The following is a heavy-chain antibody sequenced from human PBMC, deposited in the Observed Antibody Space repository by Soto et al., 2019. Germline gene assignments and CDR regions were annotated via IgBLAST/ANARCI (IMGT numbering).Heavy chain of an antibody. Sequence: QVQLVQSGAEVKKPGASVKVSCKVSGYTLTELSMHWVRQAPGKGLEWMGGFDPEDGETIYAQKFQGRVTMTEDTSTDTAYMELSSLRSEDTAVYYCASSPPGSWYGLNWFDPWGQGTLVTVSS. D-gene: IGHD6-13*01. CDR1: GYTLTELS. CDR3: ASSPPGSWYGLNWFDP. V-gene: IGHV1-24*01. J-gene: IGHJ5*02. CDR2: FDPEDGET.